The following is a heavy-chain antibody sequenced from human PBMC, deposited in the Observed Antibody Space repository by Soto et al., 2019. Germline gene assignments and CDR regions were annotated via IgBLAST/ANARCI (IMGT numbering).Heavy chain of an antibody. D-gene: IGHD1-1*01. CDR3: AASKNDDFDY. J-gene: IGHJ4*02. CDR2: IYHGGSI. V-gene: IGHV4-4*02. Sequence: SETLSLTCVVSSGSISSTNWWSWVRQPPGKGLEWIGEIYHGGSINYNPSLKSRVTISVDKSKNQFPLKLSSVTAADTAVYYCAASKNDDFDYWGQGTLVTVSS. CDR1: SGSISSTNW.